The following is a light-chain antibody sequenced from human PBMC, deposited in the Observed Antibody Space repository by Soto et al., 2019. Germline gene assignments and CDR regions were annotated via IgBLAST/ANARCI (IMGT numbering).Light chain of an antibody. CDR1: QSISSW. CDR3: QHYNSYSEA. V-gene: IGKV1-5*03. CDR2: KAS. Sequence: DIQMTQSPSTLSASVGDSVTITCRASQSISSWLAWYQQKPGKAPTLLIYKASSLESGVPSRFSGSGYGTDFTLTISSLQPDDFATYYCQHYNSYSEAFGQGTKVDIK. J-gene: IGKJ1*01.